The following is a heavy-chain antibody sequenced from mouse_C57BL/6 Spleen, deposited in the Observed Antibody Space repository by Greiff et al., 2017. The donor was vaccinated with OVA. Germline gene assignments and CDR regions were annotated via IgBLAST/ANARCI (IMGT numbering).Heavy chain of an antibody. CDR1: GYTFTSYW. CDR2: IDPSDSET. CDR3: ARGGIKTTSWYFDV. V-gene: IGHV1-52*01. Sequence: VQLQQPGAELVRPGSSVKLSCKASGYTFTSYWMHWVKQRPIQGLEWIGNIDPSDSETHYNQKFKDKATLTVDKSSSTAYMQLSSLTSEDSAVYYCARGGIKTTSWYFDVWGTGTTVTVSS. D-gene: IGHD2-4*01. J-gene: IGHJ1*03.